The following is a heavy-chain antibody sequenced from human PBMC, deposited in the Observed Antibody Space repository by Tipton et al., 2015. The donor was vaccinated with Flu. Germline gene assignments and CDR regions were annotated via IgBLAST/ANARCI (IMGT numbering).Heavy chain of an antibody. D-gene: IGHD5-12*01. CDR2: IKQDGAEK. Sequence: SLRLSCAASGFPFSNYWMHWVRQAPEKGLEWVANIKQDGAEKFYVDSVRGRFTISRDNAMFSLHLQMDSLRAEDTAVYYCARAVGGYDSYWGQGTLVTVSS. CDR3: ARAVGGYDSY. V-gene: IGHV3-7*01. J-gene: IGHJ4*02. CDR1: GFPFSNYW.